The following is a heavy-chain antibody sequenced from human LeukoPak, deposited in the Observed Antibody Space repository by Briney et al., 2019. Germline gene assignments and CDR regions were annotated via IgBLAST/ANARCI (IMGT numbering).Heavy chain of an antibody. CDR1: GFTFSSYW. CDR2: IKQDGSEK. D-gene: IGHD3-22*01. CDR3: ARKGADSSGYYRYYFDY. V-gene: IGHV3-7*01. J-gene: IGHJ4*02. Sequence: GGSLRLSCAASGFTFSSYWMSWVRQAPGKGLEWVANIKQDGSEKYYVDSVKGRFTISRDNAKNSLYLQMNSLRAEDTAVYYCARKGADSSGYYRYYFDYWGQGTLVTVSS.